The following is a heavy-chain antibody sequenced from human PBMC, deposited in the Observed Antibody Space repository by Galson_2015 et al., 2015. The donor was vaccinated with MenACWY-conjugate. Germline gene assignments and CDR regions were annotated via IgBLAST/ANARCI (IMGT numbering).Heavy chain of an antibody. CDR3: ARHAAFPSQTVWPPWYFDL. V-gene: IGHV4-59*08. CDR1: GGSISPFH. Sequence: ETLSLTCSVSGGSISPFHWSWVRQPPGKGLDWIGFIHHTVSANYNPSLKSRVSISIDTSKNQFSLELTSVTAADTAFYYCARHAAFPSQTVWPPWYFDLGGPGTLVTVSS. D-gene: IGHD2-2*01. J-gene: IGHJ2*01. CDR2: IHHTVSA.